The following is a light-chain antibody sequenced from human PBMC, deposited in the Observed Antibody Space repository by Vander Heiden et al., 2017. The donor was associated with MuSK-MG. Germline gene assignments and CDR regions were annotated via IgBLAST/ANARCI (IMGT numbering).Light chain of an antibody. J-gene: IGLJ2*01. V-gene: IGLV1-40*01. CDR1: NSNIGAGFA. CDR3: QSYDSSLSAVV. Sequence: QSVLTQPPSVSGAPGQRVTISCTGSNSNIGAGFAVHWYQQLPGTAPKLLIYVNNNRPSGVPDRFSASKSATSASLAITGLQAEDEADYYCQSYDSSLSAVVFGGGTKLTVL. CDR2: VNN.